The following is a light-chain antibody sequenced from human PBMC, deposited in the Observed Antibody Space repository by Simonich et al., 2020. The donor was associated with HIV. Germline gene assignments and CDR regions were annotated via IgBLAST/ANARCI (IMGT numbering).Light chain of an antibody. CDR3: QQYYSTPPT. CDR1: QSVLYSSNNKNY. Sequence: DIVMTQSPDSLAVSLGERATINCKSSQSVLYSSNNKNYLAWYQQKPGQPPTLLIYWASTRESGVPDRFSGSGSGTDFTLTISNLQAEDVAVYYCQQYYSTPPTFGQGTKVEIK. V-gene: IGKV4-1*01. CDR2: WAS. J-gene: IGKJ1*01.